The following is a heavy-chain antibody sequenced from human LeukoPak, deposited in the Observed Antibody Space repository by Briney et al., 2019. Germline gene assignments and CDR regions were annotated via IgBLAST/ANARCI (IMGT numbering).Heavy chain of an antibody. CDR3: VLGIRTPYCFDY. CDR1: GGSISSSSYY. CDR2: IYYSGST. V-gene: IGHV4-39*01. D-gene: IGHD1-14*01. Sequence: PSETLSLTCTVAGGSISSSSYYWGWIRQPPGNGLEWIGSIYYSGSTYYNPSLKSRVTISVDTSKNQLSLKLSSVTAADTAVYYCVLGIRTPYCFDYWGQGTLVTVSS. J-gene: IGHJ4*02.